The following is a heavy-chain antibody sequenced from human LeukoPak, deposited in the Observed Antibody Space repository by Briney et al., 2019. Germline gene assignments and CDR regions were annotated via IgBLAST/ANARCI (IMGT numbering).Heavy chain of an antibody. J-gene: IGHJ6*02. CDR1: GFTFSGYG. D-gene: IGHD6-19*01. Sequence: PGASLRLSSAASGFTFSGYGMHWVRHAPGKKLEWVAVISYDGSNKYYADSVKGRFTISRDNSKNTLYLQMNSLRAEDTAVYYCAKSRIAVADVYYYYGMDVWGQGTTVTVSS. CDR3: AKSRIAVADVYYYYGMDV. CDR2: ISYDGSNK. V-gene: IGHV3-30*18.